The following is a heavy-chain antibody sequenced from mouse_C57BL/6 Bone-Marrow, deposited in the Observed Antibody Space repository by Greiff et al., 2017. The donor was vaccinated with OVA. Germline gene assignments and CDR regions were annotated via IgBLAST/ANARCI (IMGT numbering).Heavy chain of an antibody. CDR2: ISSGSSTI. Sequence: EVQLQESGGGLVKPGGSLKLSCAASGFPFSDYGMHWVRQAPEKGLEGVAYISSGSSTIYYADTVKGRFTSSRDNAKNTLFLQMTSLRSEDTAMYYCARGDSSGYRAMDYWGQGTSVTVSS. V-gene: IGHV5-17*01. D-gene: IGHD3-2*02. CDR3: ARGDSSGYRAMDY. CDR1: GFPFSDYG. J-gene: IGHJ4*01.